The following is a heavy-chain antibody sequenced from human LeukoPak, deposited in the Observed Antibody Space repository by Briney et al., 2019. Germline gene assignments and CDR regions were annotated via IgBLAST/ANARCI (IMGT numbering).Heavy chain of an antibody. CDR2: IYYSGST. V-gene: IGHV4-59*01. Sequence: SETLSLTCTVSGGSISSYYWSWIRQPPGKGLEWIGYIYYSGSTNYNPSLKSRVTISVDTSKNQFSLKLSSVTAADTAVYYCARELFGESNFDYWGQGTLVTVSS. CDR3: ARELFGESNFDY. J-gene: IGHJ4*02. CDR1: GGSISSYY. D-gene: IGHD3-10*02.